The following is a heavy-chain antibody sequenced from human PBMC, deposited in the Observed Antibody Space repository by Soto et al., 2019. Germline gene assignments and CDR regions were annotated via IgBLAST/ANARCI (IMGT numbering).Heavy chain of an antibody. J-gene: IGHJ6*02. V-gene: IGHV4-39*01. CDR3: ASQAGFYYYYGMDV. D-gene: IGHD6-19*01. Sequence: QLQLQESGPGLVKPSETLSLTCTVSGGSISSSSYYWGWIRQPPGKGLEWIGSIYYSGSTYYNPSLTSRVTISVDTSKNQFSLKLSSVTAADTAVYYCASQAGFYYYYGMDVWGQGTTVTVSS. CDR1: GGSISSSSYY. CDR2: IYYSGST.